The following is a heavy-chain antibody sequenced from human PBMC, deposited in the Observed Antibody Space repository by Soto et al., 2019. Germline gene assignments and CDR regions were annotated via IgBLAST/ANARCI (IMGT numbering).Heavy chain of an antibody. CDR1: GYTFTSYD. Sequence: VASVKVSCKASGYTFTSYDMHWVRQAPGQRLEWMGWINAGNGNTKYSQKFQGRVTITRDTSASTAYMELSSLRSEDTAVYYCARELQRGYDLWKYFDYWGQGTLVTVSS. D-gene: IGHD5-12*01. CDR2: INAGNGNT. V-gene: IGHV1-3*01. J-gene: IGHJ4*02. CDR3: ARELQRGYDLWKYFDY.